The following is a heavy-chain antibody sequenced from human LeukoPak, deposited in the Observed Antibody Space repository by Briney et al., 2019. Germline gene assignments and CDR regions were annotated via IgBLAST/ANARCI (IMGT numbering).Heavy chain of an antibody. CDR3: ARRGTPYYYYYMDV. Sequence: PSETLSLTCTVSGGSMNTYYWSWIRQSPENGLEFIGYIYSSGTSDYNPSLKSRVVTSLDTSKSQFSLKMKSVTAADTAVYYCARRGTPYYYYYMDVWGSGTTVTVSS. D-gene: IGHD3-16*01. V-gene: IGHV4-59*08. J-gene: IGHJ6*03. CDR2: IYSSGTS. CDR1: GGSMNTYY.